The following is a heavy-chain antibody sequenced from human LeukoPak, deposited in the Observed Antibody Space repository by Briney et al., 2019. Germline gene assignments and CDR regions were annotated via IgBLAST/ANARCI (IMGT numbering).Heavy chain of an antibody. CDR2: ISYDGSNK. Sequence: GGSLRLSCAASGFTFSTYAMHWVRQAPGKGLEWVAVISYDGSNKYYADSVKGRFTISRDNAKNSLYLQVNSLRAEDTAIYYCARGGGVYGGNLDYWGQGTLVTVSS. CDR3: ARGGGVYGGNLDY. CDR1: GFTFSTYA. J-gene: IGHJ4*02. V-gene: IGHV3-30*04. D-gene: IGHD4-23*01.